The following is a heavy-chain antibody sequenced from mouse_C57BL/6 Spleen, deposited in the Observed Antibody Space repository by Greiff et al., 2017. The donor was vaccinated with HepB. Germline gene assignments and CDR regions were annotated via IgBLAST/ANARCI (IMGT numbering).Heavy chain of an antibody. CDR3: ARDYYRYFDV. Sequence: EVQLQESGGGLVKPGGSLKLSCAASGFTFSDYGMHWVRQAPEKGLEWVAYISSGSSTIYYADTVKGLFTISRDNAKNTLFLQMTSLRSEDTAMYYCARDYYRYFDVWGTGTTVTVSS. V-gene: IGHV5-17*01. D-gene: IGHD2-1*01. CDR1: GFTFSDYG. CDR2: ISSGSSTI. J-gene: IGHJ1*03.